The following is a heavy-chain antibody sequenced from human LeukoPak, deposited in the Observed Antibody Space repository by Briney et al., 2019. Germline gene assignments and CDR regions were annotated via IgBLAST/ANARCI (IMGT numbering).Heavy chain of an antibody. CDR1: GFTFSSYA. CDR3: AGVRTGYYSDY. V-gene: IGHV3-30-3*01. Sequence: PGRSLRLSCAASGFTFSSYAMHWVRQAPGKGLEWVAVISYDGSNKYYADSVKGRFTISRDNSKNTLYLQMNSLRVEDTAVYYCAGVRTGYYSDYWGQGTLVTVSS. D-gene: IGHD2-8*02. CDR2: ISYDGSNK. J-gene: IGHJ4*02.